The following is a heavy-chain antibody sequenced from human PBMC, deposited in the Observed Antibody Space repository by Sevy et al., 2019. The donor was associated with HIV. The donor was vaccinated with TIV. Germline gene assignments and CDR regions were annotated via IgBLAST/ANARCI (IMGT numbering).Heavy chain of an antibody. J-gene: IGHJ1*01. CDR1: GFTFSSYS. Sequence: GGSLRLSCAASGFTFSSYSMNWVRQAPGKGLEWVSYISSSSSTIYYADSVKGRFTISRDNAKNSLYLQMNSLRAEDTAVYYCARMRGLQHWGRGTLVTVSS. V-gene: IGHV3-48*01. CDR3: ARMRGLQH. CDR2: ISSSSSTI.